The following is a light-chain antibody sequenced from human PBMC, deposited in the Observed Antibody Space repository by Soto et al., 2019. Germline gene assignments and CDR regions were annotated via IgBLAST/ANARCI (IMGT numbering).Light chain of an antibody. V-gene: IGKV3-15*01. CDR3: QQYNNWRAIS. Sequence: EIVMTQSPATLSVSRGERATLSCRASQSISSNLAWYQHKPGQAPRLLIYDTSTRAAGIPARFSGSGSGTDFTLTISSLQSEDFAVYYCQQYNNWRAISVGQGTRLE. CDR2: DTS. CDR1: QSISSN. J-gene: IGKJ5*01.